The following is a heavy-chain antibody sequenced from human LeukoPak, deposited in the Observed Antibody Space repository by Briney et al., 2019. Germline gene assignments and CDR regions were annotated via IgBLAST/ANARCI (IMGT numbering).Heavy chain of an antibody. CDR2: ISYSGNT. CDR1: GGSFSGYY. Sequence: SETLSLTCAVYGGSFSGYYWGWIRQPPGKGLEWIGTISYSGNTYYDPSLKSRLIISVDTSKNQFSLSLTSLTAADTGLYYCARGRVWFGFFDLWGRGTLVTVSS. CDR3: ARGRVWFGFFDL. J-gene: IGHJ2*01. D-gene: IGHD3-10*01. V-gene: IGHV4-34*01.